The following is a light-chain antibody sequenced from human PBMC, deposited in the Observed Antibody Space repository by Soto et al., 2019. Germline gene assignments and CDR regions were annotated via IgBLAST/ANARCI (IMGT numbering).Light chain of an antibody. V-gene: IGKV3-15*01. Sequence: EIVMTQSPATLSASPGERATLSCRASQSVNNNLAWYQQKPGQAPRLLIYGASTRATGIPARFSGSGSGTEFTLTISSLQSEDFAVYYCQQFNNWPRTFGQGTKVEVK. CDR2: GAS. CDR3: QQFNNWPRT. J-gene: IGKJ1*01. CDR1: QSVNNN.